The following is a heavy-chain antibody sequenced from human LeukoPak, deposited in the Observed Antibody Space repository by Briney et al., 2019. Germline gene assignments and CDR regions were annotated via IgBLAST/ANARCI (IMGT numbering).Heavy chain of an antibody. CDR2: IYYSGST. CDR3: ARTSWGYAFDI. D-gene: IGHD7-27*01. J-gene: IGHJ3*02. CDR1: GASFSSGSYY. Sequence: SETLSLTCTVSGASFSSGSYYWSWIRQPPGKGLEWIGYIYYSGSTNYNPSLKSRVTISVDTSKNQFSLKLSSVTAADTAMYYCARTSWGYAFDIWGRGPMVTVSS. V-gene: IGHV4-61*01.